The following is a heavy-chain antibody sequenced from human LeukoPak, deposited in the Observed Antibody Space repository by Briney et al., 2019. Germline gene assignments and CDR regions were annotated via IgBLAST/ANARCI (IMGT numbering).Heavy chain of an antibody. J-gene: IGHJ5*02. CDR1: GFTFSTYS. CDR3: ARVSNP. CDR2: ISSGSYI. V-gene: IGHV3-21*04. Sequence: TGGSLRLSCAASGFTFSTYSMNWVRQAPGKGLEWVSSISSGSYIYYADSVKGRFTISRDNARNSLFLQMTSLRAGDTAVYYCARVSNPWGQGILVTVSS.